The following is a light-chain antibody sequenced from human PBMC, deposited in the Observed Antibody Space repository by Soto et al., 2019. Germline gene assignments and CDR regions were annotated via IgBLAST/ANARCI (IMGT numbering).Light chain of an antibody. CDR1: HSVNSH. CDR2: GAS. V-gene: IGKV3-15*01. Sequence: MMMPQSPATLSVSPGDRVTLSCRTSHSVNSHVAWYQQKPGQAPRRLLYGASTRATGIQVRFSGSGFGTEFTLTISSLKSEDFAVDDCQQYKNWPLFGQGTRLEIK. J-gene: IGKJ5*01. CDR3: QQYKNWPL.